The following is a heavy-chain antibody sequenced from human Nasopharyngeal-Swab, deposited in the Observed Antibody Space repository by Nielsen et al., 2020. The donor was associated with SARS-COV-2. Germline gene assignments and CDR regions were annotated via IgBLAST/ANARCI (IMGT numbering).Heavy chain of an antibody. V-gene: IGHV5-51*01. D-gene: IGHD1-26*01. Sequence: GEYLKISCQGSGYSFTSYWIGWVRQMPGKGLEWMGIIIPGESDTRYSPSFQGQFRISTDISINTAYLQWSSLKASDTAMYDCSSVGTRPGWYFDLWGRGTLVTVSS. CDR2: IIPGESDT. CDR3: SSVGTRPGWYFDL. J-gene: IGHJ2*01. CDR1: GYSFTSYW.